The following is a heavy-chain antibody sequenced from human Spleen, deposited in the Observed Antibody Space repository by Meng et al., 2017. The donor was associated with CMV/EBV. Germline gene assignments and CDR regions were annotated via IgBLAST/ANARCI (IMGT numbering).Heavy chain of an antibody. V-gene: IGHV3-74*01. D-gene: IGHD3-22*01. CDR1: GFTFSSYW. Sequence: GGSLRLSCAASGFTFSSYWMHWVRQAPGKGLVWVSRIISDGSSTNYADSVKGRFTISRDNAKNTLYLQMNSLRAEDTAVYYCASSGYYHFYFDYWGQGTPVTVSS. CDR3: ASSGYYHFYFDY. J-gene: IGHJ4*02. CDR2: IISDGSST.